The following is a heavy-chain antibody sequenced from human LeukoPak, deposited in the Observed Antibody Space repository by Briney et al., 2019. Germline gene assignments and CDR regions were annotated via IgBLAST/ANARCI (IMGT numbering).Heavy chain of an antibody. J-gene: IGHJ5*02. CDR1: GFTFSSYA. D-gene: IGHD3-9*01. CDR2: ISYDGSNK. CDR3: ARGGILTGYSRYNWFDP. V-gene: IGHV3-30-3*01. Sequence: GGSLRLSCAASGFTFSSYAMHWVRQAPGKGLEWVAVISYDGSNKYYADSVKGRFTISRDNSKNTLYLQMNSLRAEDTAVYYCARGGILTGYSRYNWFDPWGQGTLVTVSS.